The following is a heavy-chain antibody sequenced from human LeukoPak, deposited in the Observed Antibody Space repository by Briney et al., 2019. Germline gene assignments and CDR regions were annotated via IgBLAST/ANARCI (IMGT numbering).Heavy chain of an antibody. V-gene: IGHV4-38-2*01. D-gene: IGHD2-21*01. Sequence: SETLSLTCAVSGYSISSCYYWGWIRQPPEKGVEWIGSIYHSGSPYYNPSLKSRVTISVDTSKNQFSLKLSSVTAADTAVYYCARLRRFVFTFDTWGQGTMVTVSS. CDR1: GYSISSCYY. CDR3: ARLRRFVFTFDT. J-gene: IGHJ3*02. CDR2: IYHSGSP.